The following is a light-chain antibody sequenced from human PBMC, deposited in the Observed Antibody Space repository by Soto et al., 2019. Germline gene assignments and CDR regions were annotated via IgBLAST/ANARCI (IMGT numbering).Light chain of an antibody. Sequence: EIVMTQSPATLSVSPGERATLSCRASQSVSSNLAWYQQKPGQAPRLPIYGASTRATGIPARFSGSGSGTEFTLTISSLQSEDFAVYYCQRYNNWPPYTFGQGTKLEIK. J-gene: IGKJ2*01. CDR2: GAS. CDR1: QSVSSN. CDR3: QRYNNWPPYT. V-gene: IGKV3-15*01.